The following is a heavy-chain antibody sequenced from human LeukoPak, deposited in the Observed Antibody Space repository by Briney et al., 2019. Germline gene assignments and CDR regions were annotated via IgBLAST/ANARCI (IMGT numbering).Heavy chain of an antibody. CDR2: IYYSGST. Sequence: SETLSLTCTVSGGSISSSSYYWGWIRQPPGKGLEWIGSIYYSGSTYYNPSLKSRDTISVDTSKNQFSLKLSSVTAADTAVYYCARQEIAAAGTVYFDYWGQGTLVTVSS. J-gene: IGHJ4*02. D-gene: IGHD6-13*01. V-gene: IGHV4-39*01. CDR3: ARQEIAAAGTVYFDY. CDR1: GGSISSSSYY.